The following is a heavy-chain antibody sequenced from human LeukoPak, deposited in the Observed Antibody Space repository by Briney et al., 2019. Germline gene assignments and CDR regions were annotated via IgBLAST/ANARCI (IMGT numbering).Heavy chain of an antibody. V-gene: IGHV5-51*01. CDR1: GFTFTTYW. D-gene: IGHD6-13*01. CDR3: ARWGAAAGNWFDP. J-gene: IGHJ5*02. CDR2: IYPGDSET. Sequence: GESLKISCKGSGFTFTTYWIGWVRQMPGKGLEWMGIIYPGDSETRYGPSFQGQVTISADKSISTAYLQWSSLKASDTAMYYCARWGAAAGNWFDPWGQGTLVTVSS.